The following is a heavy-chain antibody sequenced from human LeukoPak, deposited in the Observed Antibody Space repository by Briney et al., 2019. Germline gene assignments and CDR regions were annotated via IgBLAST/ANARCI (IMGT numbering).Heavy chain of an antibody. CDR3: ARGLIWSGYYIPYFFDY. CDR1: GYTFTGYY. CDR2: INPNSGGT. Sequence: ASVKVSCKASGYTFTGYYMHWVRQAPGQGLEWMGWINPNSGGTNYAQKFQGRVTMTRDTSISTAYMELSRLRSGDTAVYYCARGLIWSGYYIPYFFDYWGQGTLVTVSS. V-gene: IGHV1-2*02. J-gene: IGHJ4*02. D-gene: IGHD3-3*01.